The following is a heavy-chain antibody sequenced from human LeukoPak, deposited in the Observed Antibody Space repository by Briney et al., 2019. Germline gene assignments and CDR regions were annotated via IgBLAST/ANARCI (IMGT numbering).Heavy chain of an antibody. V-gene: IGHV1-18*01. CDR2: ISAYNGNT. D-gene: IGHD2-21*02. Sequence: ASVKVSCKASGYTFTSYGISWVRQAPGQGLEWMGWISAYNGNTNYAQKLQGRVTMTTDTSTSTAYMELRSLRSDDTAVYYCARDLAYCGGDCYSGGWDPFDYWGQGTLVTVSS. CDR1: GYTFTSYG. CDR3: ARDLAYCGGDCYSGGWDPFDY. J-gene: IGHJ4*02.